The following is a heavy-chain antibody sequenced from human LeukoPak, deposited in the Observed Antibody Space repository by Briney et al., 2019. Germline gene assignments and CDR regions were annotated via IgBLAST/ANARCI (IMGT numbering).Heavy chain of an antibody. CDR1: GYSFTNYW. CDR2: IYPGDSET. V-gene: IGHV5-51*01. Sequence: GESLKISCKGSGYSFTNYWIGWVRQMPGKGLEWMGIIYPGDSETRYSPSFPGQVTISADKSISTAYLQWSVLKASDTALYYCARGYCNGGSCYNYFDYWGQGTLVTVSS. CDR3: ARGYCNGGSCYNYFDY. J-gene: IGHJ4*02. D-gene: IGHD2-15*01.